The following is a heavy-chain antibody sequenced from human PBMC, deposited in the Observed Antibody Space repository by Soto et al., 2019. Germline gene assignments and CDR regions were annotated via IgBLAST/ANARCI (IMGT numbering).Heavy chain of an antibody. V-gene: IGHV4-31*03. CDR2: IFYTGST. J-gene: IGHJ6*02. CDR1: GDSIASGPYY. Sequence: PSETLSLTCTVSGDSIASGPYYWTWIRQHPGKGLEWIGNIFYTGSTYYNPSLQSRVSISVDTSKNQFSLRLTSVTAADTAIYYCARDRVRRDNKPYGMDVWGQGTTVTV. CDR3: ARDRVRRDNKPYGMDV. D-gene: IGHD2-21*01.